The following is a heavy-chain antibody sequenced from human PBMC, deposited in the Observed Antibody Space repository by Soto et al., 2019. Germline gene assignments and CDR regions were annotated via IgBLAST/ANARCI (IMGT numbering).Heavy chain of an antibody. CDR2: IYHSGST. D-gene: IGHD6-6*01. Sequence: QLQLQESGSGLVKPSQTPSLTCAVSGGSISSGGYSWSWIRQPPGKGLEWIGYIYHSGSTYYNPSLKSRVTISVDRSKNQFSLKLSSVTTADTAVYYCAREVAARSTFWFDPWGQGTLVTVSS. CDR3: AREVAARSTFWFDP. J-gene: IGHJ5*02. CDR1: GGSISSGGYS. V-gene: IGHV4-30-2*01.